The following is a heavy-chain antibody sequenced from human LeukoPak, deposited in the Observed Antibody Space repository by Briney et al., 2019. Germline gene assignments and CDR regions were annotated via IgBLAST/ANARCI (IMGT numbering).Heavy chain of an antibody. Sequence: SVKVSCKASGGTFSGYAISWVRQAPGQGLEWMGRIIPIFGTANYAQKFQGRVTITTDESTSTAYMELSSLRSEDTALYYCASDYDSSGYYYPKFDYWGQGTLVTVSS. CDR3: ASDYDSSGYYYPKFDY. V-gene: IGHV1-69*05. CDR2: IIPIFGTA. D-gene: IGHD3-22*01. J-gene: IGHJ4*02. CDR1: GGTFSGYA.